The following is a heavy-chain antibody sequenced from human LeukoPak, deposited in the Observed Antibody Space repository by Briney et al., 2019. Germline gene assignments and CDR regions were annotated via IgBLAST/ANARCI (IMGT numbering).Heavy chain of an antibody. CDR3: ARYMWPPDYFDY. CDR2: IYYSGST. Sequence: SETLSLTCTVSGGSISSYYWSWIRQPPGKGLEWIGYIYYSGSTNYNPSLKSRVTISVDTSKNQFSLKLSSVTAADTAVYYCARYMWPPDYFDYWGQGTLVTVSS. V-gene: IGHV4-59*08. J-gene: IGHJ4*02. D-gene: IGHD2-21*01. CDR1: GGSISSYY.